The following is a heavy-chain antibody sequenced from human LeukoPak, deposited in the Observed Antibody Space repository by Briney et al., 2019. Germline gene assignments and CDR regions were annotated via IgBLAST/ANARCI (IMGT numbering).Heavy chain of an antibody. J-gene: IGHJ3*02. D-gene: IGHD6-13*01. CDR1: GYTFTSYG. CDR2: ISAYNGNT. V-gene: IGHV1-18*01. CDR3: ARVALYSSSWYGAFDI. Sequence: GASVKVSCKASGYTFTSYGISWVRQAPGQGLEWMGWISAYNGNTNYAQKLQGRVTMTTDTSTSTAYMELRSLGSDDTAVYYCARVALYSSSWYGAFDIWGQGTTVTVSS.